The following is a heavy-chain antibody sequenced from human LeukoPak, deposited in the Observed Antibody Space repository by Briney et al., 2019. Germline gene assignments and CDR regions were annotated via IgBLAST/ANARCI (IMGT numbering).Heavy chain of an antibody. D-gene: IGHD5-18*01. J-gene: IGHJ4*02. V-gene: IGHV3-23*01. Sequence: PGGSLRLSCAASGFTFSSYAMSWVRQAPGKGLEWVSAISGSGGSTYYADSVKGRFTISRDNSKNTLYLQMNSRRAEDTAVYYCAKEEDIGGYSYAMNWGQGTLVTVSS. CDR2: ISGSGGST. CDR3: AKEEDIGGYSYAMN. CDR1: GFTFSSYA.